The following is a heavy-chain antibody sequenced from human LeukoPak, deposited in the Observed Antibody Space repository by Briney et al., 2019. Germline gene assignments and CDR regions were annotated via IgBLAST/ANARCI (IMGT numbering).Heavy chain of an antibody. Sequence: GGSLRLSCAASGFTFRDYYMSWIRQAPGKGLEWVSYISSSGSYTKKADSVEGRFTISRDNAKNSMYLQMNSLRAEDTAVYYCVRTCDAVTGAFVIWGQGTVVTVSS. V-gene: IGHV3-11*03. CDR1: GFTFRDYY. D-gene: IGHD2-21*01. CDR2: ISSSGSYT. CDR3: VRTCDAVTGAFVI. J-gene: IGHJ3*02.